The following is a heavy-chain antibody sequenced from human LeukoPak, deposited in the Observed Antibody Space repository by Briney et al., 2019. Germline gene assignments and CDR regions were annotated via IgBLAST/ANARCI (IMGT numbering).Heavy chain of an antibody. CDR2: IYTSGST. J-gene: IGHJ5*02. CDR1: GGSISSYY. CDR3: TRDSGTTGEVKFDP. Sequence: PSETLSLTCTVSGGSISSYYWSWIRQPAGKGLEWIGRIYTSGSTNYNPSLKSRVTMSVDTSKNEFSLKMSSVAAADTAVYYCTRDSGTTGEVKFDPWGQGTLVAVSS. V-gene: IGHV4-4*07. D-gene: IGHD3-10*01.